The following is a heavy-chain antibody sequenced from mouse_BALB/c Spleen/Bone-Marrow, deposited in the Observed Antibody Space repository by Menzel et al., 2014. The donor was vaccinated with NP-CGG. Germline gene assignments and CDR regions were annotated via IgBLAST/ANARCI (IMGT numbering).Heavy chain of an antibody. D-gene: IGHD2-3*01. J-gene: IGHJ2*01. CDR1: GYTFTSYW. CDR3: TRTYEYLDY. V-gene: IGHV1S126*01. Sequence: QVQLQQSGAELVRPGASVKLSCKASGYTFTSYWINWVKQRPGQGLEWIGNIYPSDNYTNYNQKFKDKATLTVDKSSSTAYMQLSSPTSEDSAVYYCTRTYEYLDYWGQGTTLTVSS. CDR2: IYPSDNYT.